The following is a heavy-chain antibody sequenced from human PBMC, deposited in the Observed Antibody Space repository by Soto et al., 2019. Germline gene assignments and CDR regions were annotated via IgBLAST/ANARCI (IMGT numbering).Heavy chain of an antibody. CDR2: IYYSGTT. Sequence: SDTLSVTATFSGGAIICGGYYWRWIRQHPGKGLEWIGYIYYSGTTYYNPSLKSRVTISVDTSKNQFSLKLSSVTAADTAVYYCARGRSNFRYWGQGTLVTVSS. D-gene: IGHD4-4*01. CDR1: GGAIICGGYY. CDR3: ARGRSNFRY. V-gene: IGHV4-31*02. J-gene: IGHJ4*02.